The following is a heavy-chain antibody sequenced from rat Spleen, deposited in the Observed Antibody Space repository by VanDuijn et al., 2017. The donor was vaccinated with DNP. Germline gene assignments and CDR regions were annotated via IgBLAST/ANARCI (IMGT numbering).Heavy chain of an antibody. Sequence: EVQLQESGSGVVKPSQSLSLTCSVTGYSITSNYWGWIRKFPGNKMEYIGHISYSGNTNYNPSLKSRISITRDTSKNHFFLHLNSVTTEDTATYYCARWTRYFDYWGQGVMVTVSS. V-gene: IGHV3-1*01. CDR2: ISYSGNT. J-gene: IGHJ2*01. D-gene: IGHD1-7*01. CDR1: GYSITSNY. CDR3: ARWTRYFDY.